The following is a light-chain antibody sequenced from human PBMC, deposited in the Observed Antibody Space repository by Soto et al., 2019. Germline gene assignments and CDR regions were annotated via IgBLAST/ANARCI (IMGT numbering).Light chain of an antibody. CDR1: SSNIGAGFD. J-gene: IGLJ1*01. CDR3: HSYDNSLGASV. CDR2: INS. V-gene: IGLV1-40*01. Sequence: QSVLTQAPSVSGAPGKRVVISCTGSSSNIGAGFDVHWYQQVPGTAPKLLIYINSLRPSGVPARFSGSRSGTSASLAITGLQSEDEADYYCHSYDNSLGASVFGTWTKLTVL.